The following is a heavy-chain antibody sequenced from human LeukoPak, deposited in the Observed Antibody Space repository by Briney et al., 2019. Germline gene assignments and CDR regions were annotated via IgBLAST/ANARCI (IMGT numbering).Heavy chain of an antibody. CDR1: GFTFSTFA. D-gene: IGHD6-13*01. J-gene: IGHJ5*02. CDR3: ARDWDLGSSWYSNWIDP. CDR2: ISYDGSNK. V-gene: IGHV3-30*01. Sequence: AARSLRLSCAASGFTFSTFAMHWVRQAPGKGLVWVAVISYDGSNKYYADSVKGRFTTARDNSKNTLYLQMNSLRPEDTAVYYCARDWDLGSSWYSNWIDPWGQGTLVTVSS.